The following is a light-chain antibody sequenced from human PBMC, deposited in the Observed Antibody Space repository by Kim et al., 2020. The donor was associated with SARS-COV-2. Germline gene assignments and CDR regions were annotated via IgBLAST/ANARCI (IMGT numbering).Light chain of an antibody. CDR2: GAS. CDR3: QKYNGAPWT. J-gene: IGKJ1*01. Sequence: SASVGDRVTITCRASQDISNYLAWYQQKPGKVPNVLIYGASALQSGVPSRFSGSGSGTEFTLSISSLQPEDVATYYCQKYNGAPWTFGQGTKLEI. V-gene: IGKV1-27*01. CDR1: QDISNY.